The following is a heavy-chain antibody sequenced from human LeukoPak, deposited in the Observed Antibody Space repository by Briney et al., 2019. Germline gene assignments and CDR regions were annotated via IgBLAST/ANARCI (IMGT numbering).Heavy chain of an antibody. Sequence: SQTLSLTCAISGDSVSSNSAAWNWIGQSPSRGLEWLGRTYYRSKWYNDYAVSVKSRITINPDTSKNQFSLQLNSVTPEDTAVYYCARASEGGATERPVGPFDYWGQGTLVTVSS. CDR2: TYYRSKWYN. CDR1: GDSVSSNSAA. J-gene: IGHJ4*02. D-gene: IGHD1-26*01. V-gene: IGHV6-1*01. CDR3: ARASEGGATERPVGPFDY.